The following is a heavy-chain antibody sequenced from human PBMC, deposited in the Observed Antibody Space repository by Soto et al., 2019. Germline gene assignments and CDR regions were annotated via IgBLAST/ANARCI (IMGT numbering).Heavy chain of an antibody. CDR3: ARGNYYDSSGYGR. J-gene: IGHJ4*02. CDR2: INHSGST. D-gene: IGHD3-22*01. V-gene: IGHV4-34*01. Sequence: SETLSLTCAGYGGSFSGYYWSWIRQPPGKGLEWIGEINHSGSTNYNPSLKSRVTISVDTSKNQFSLKLSSVTAADTAVYYCARGNYYDSSGYGRWGQGTLVTVSS. CDR1: GGSFSGYY.